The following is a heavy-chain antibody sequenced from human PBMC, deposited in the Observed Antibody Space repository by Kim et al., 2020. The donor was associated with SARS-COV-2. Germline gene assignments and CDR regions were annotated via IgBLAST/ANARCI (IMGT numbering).Heavy chain of an antibody. CDR1: GGSFSGYY. J-gene: IGHJ5*02. D-gene: IGHD3-16*02. CDR3: ARGLEYYDYVWGSYRYRYNWFDP. Sequence: SETLSLTCAVYGGSFSGYYWSWIRQPPGKGLEWIGEINHSGSTNYNPSLKSRVTISVDTSKNQFSLKLSSVTAADTAVYYCARGLEYYDYVWGSYRYRYNWFDPWGQGTLVTVSS. V-gene: IGHV4-34*01. CDR2: INHSGST.